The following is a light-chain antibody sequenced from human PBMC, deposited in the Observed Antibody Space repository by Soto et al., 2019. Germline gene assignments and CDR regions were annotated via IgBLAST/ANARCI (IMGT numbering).Light chain of an antibody. J-gene: IGKJ2*03. V-gene: IGKV3-15*01. CDR1: ESVSSN. Sequence: EKVMTQSPATLSVSPGERVTLSCRASESVSSNLAWYHQRPGQAPRLLIYGASTRATGIPARFSGSGSGTEFTLTISSLQSEDFATYYCLHDALFPYSFGQGTKLEI. CDR3: LHDALFPYS. CDR2: GAS.